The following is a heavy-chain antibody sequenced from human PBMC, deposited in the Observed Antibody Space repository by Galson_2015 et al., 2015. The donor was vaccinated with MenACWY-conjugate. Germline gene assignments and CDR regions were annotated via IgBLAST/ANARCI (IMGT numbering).Heavy chain of an antibody. J-gene: IGHJ6*02. CDR2: ISSDGSST. D-gene: IGHD1-14*01. Sequence: SLRLSCAASGFTLSSYWMHWVRQAPGKGLVWVSRISSDGSSTSYADSVKGRFTISRDNAKNTLYLQMNSLRAEDTAVYYCASRYIDYHYYYGMDVWGQGTTVTVSS. CDR3: ASRYIDYHYYYGMDV. CDR1: GFTLSSYW. V-gene: IGHV3-74*01.